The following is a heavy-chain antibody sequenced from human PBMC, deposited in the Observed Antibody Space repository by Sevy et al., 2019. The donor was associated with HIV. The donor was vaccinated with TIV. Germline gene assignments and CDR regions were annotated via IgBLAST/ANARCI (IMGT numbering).Heavy chain of an antibody. CDR2: ISSSGSTI. V-gene: IGHV3-48*03. D-gene: IGHD3-3*01. CDR1: GFTFSSYE. J-gene: IGHJ4*02. Sequence: GESLKISCAASGFTFSSYEMNWVRQAPGKGLEWVSYISSSGSTIYYADSVKGRFTISRDNAKNSLYLQMNSLRAEDTAVYYCASHPTYYDFWSGYYPEHYWGQGTLVTVSS. CDR3: ASHPTYYDFWSGYYPEHY.